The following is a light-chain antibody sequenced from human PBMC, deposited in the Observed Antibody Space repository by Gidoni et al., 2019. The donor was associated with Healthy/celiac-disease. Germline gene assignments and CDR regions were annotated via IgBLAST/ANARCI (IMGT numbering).Light chain of an antibody. CDR2: DAS. CDR3: QQRSNWPPEIT. Sequence: EIVLTQSPATLSLSPGERATLSCRASQSVSSYLAWYQQKPGQAPRLLIYDASNRATGSPARFSGSGSGTDFTLTISSLEPEDFAVDYCQQRSNWPPEITFGQGTRLEIK. V-gene: IGKV3-11*01. J-gene: IGKJ5*01. CDR1: QSVSSY.